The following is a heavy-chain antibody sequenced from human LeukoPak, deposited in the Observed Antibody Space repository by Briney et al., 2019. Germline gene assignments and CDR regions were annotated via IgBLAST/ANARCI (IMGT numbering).Heavy chain of an antibody. V-gene: IGHV1-2*02. Sequence: ASVKVSFKASGYTFTGYYMHWVRQAPGQGLEWMGWINPNSGGTNYAQKFQGRVTMTRDTSISTAYMELSRLRSDDTAVYYCARVLDYYYYMDVWGKGTTVTVSS. CDR2: INPNSGGT. CDR1: GYTFTGYY. CDR3: ARVLDYYYYMDV. J-gene: IGHJ6*03.